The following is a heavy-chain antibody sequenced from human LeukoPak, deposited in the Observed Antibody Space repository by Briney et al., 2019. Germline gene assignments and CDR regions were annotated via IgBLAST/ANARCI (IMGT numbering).Heavy chain of an antibody. J-gene: IGHJ4*02. CDR1: GYTLTELP. Sequence: ASVKISCKVSGYTLTELPMYWVRQAPGKGLEWMGGFDPEDGETIYAQKFQGRVTMTEDTSTDTAYMELSSLRSEDTAVYYCATVGWSGYCSSTSCYTLDYWGQGTLVTVSS. CDR3: ATVGWSGYCSSTSCYTLDY. V-gene: IGHV1-24*01. CDR2: FDPEDGET. D-gene: IGHD2-2*02.